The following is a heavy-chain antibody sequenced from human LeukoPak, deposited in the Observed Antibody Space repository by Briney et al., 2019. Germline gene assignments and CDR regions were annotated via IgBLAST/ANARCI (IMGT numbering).Heavy chain of an antibody. Sequence: GGSLRLSCAASGFTFSSYWMHWLRQAPGKGLVWVSRISTDGSSTSYTDSVKGRFTISRDNAKNTLYLQMNSLRAEDTAVYFCARASEAGTNWLDPWGQGTLVTVSS. J-gene: IGHJ5*02. CDR1: GFTFSSYW. CDR2: ISTDGSST. V-gene: IGHV3-74*01. D-gene: IGHD6-19*01. CDR3: ARASEAGTNWLDP.